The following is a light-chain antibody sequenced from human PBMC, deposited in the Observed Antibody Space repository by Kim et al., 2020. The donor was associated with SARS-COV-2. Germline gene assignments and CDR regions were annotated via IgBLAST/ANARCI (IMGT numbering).Light chain of an antibody. Sequence: QSVLTQPPSVSGAPGQRVTISCTGSSSNIGAGYGVHWYQHLPGTAPKLLIYGNSNRPSGVPDRFSGSKSATSASLAITGLQAEDEADYYCQSYDSSLSGSGVFGGGTQLTVL. V-gene: IGLV1-40*01. J-gene: IGLJ2*01. CDR3: QSYDSSLSGSGV. CDR2: GNS. CDR1: SSNIGAGYG.